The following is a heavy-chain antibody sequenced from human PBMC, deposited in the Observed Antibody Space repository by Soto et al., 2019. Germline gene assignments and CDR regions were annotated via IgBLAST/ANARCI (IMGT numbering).Heavy chain of an antibody. CDR1: GYSFTSYW. V-gene: IGHV5-51*01. CDR2: IYPGDSDT. J-gene: IGHJ6*02. D-gene: IGHD4-4*01. CDR3: ARIIMTTVTDYYYYGMDV. Sequence: GESLKISCKGSGYSFTSYWIGWVRQMPGKGLEWMGIIYPGDSDTRYSPSFQGQVTISADKSISTAYLQWSSLKASDTAMYYCARIIMTTVTDYYYYGMDVWGQGTTVTVAS.